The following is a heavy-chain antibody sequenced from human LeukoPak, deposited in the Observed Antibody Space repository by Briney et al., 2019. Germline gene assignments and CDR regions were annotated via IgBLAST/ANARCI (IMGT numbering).Heavy chain of an antibody. Sequence: GGSLRLSCAASGFTFSSYAMSWVRQAPGKGLEWVSAISGSGGSTYYADSVKGRFTISRDNSKNTLYLQMNSQRAEDTAVYYCAKDRGYSSVFDYWGQGTLVTVSS. D-gene: IGHD5-18*01. CDR2: ISGSGGST. V-gene: IGHV3-23*01. CDR1: GFTFSSYA. CDR3: AKDRGYSSVFDY. J-gene: IGHJ4*02.